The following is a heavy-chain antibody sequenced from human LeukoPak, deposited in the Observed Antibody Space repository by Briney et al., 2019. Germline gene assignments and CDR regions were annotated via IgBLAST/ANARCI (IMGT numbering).Heavy chain of an antibody. J-gene: IGHJ6*02. CDR3: ARDRADIVVVPAATDYYYYGMDV. CDR2: IWYDGSNK. Sequence: PGGSLRLSCAASGFTFSSYGMHWVRQAPGKGLEWVAVIWYDGSNKYYADSVKGRFTISRDNSKNTLYLQMNSLRAEDTAVYYCARDRADIVVVPAATDYYYYGMDVWGQGTTVTVSS. V-gene: IGHV3-33*01. CDR1: GFTFSSYG. D-gene: IGHD2-2*01.